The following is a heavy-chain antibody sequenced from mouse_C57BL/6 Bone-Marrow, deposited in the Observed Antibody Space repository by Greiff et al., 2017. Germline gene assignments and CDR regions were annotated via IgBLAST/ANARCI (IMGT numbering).Heavy chain of an antibody. Sequence: EVQLVESGGGLVQPGGSLKLSCAASGFTFSDYYMYWVRQTPEKRLEWVAYISNGGGSTYYPDTVKGRFTISRDNAKNTLYLQMSRLKSEDTAMYYCARQENDGYFYYAMDYWGQGTSVTVSS. J-gene: IGHJ4*01. CDR3: ARQENDGYFYYAMDY. CDR2: ISNGGGST. CDR1: GFTFSDYY. V-gene: IGHV5-12*01. D-gene: IGHD2-3*01.